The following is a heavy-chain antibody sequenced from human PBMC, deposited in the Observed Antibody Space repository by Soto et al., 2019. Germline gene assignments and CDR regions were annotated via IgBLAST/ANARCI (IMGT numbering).Heavy chain of an antibody. D-gene: IGHD3-3*01. V-gene: IGHV3-33*01. J-gene: IGHJ6*02. CDR3: ARSSYYDFWSGYYYYYYGMDV. CDR1: GFSFSSYG. CDR2: IWHDGNNK. Sequence: GGSLRLSCAASGFSFSSYGMHWVRQAPAKGLEWVTVIWHDGNNKYYADSVKGRFTISRDNSKNTLYLQMNSLRAEDTAVYYCARSSYYDFWSGYYYYYYGMDVWGQGTTVTVSS.